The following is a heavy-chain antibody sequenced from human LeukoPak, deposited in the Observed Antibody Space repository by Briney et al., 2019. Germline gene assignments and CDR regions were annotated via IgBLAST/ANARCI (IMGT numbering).Heavy chain of an antibody. CDR2: IIPIFGTA. CDR1: GGTFSIYA. V-gene: IGHV1-69*13. J-gene: IGHJ5*02. D-gene: IGHD3-3*01. CDR3: ARSLGVGPPWWFDP. Sequence: AAVKVSCTASGGTFSIYAISWVRPAPGQGLEWVGGIIPIFGTANYAQKFQGRVTITADESTSTAYMELSSLRSEDTAVYYCARSLGVGPPWWFDPWGQGTLVTVSS.